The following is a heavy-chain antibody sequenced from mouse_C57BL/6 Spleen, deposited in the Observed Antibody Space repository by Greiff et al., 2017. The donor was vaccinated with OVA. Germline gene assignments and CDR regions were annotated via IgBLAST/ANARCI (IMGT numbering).Heavy chain of an antibody. CDR2: IDPANGNT. CDR3: ARWYGSSRKGYFDV. V-gene: IGHV14-3*01. Sequence: EVNLVESVAELVRPGASVKLSCTASGFNIKNTYMHWVKQRPEQGLEWIGRIDPANGNTKYAPKFQGKATITADTSSNTAYLQLSSLTSEDTAIYYCARWYGSSRKGYFDVWGTGTTVTVSS. J-gene: IGHJ1*03. CDR1: GFNIKNTY. D-gene: IGHD1-1*01.